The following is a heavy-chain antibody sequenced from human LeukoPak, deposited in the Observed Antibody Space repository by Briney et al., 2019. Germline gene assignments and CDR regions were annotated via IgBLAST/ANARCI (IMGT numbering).Heavy chain of an antibody. CDR3: ARESPASGIRYAMDV. Sequence: GGSVRLSCVASGFTLSSHWMSWVRQAPGKGLEWVANIKQDGSEKNYVGSVKGRFTVSRDNAKNSLYLQMNSLRAGDTAIYYCARESPASGIRYAMDVWGQGTTVTVSS. V-gene: IGHV3-7*03. J-gene: IGHJ6*02. CDR1: GFTLSSHW. CDR2: IKQDGSEK. D-gene: IGHD6-13*01.